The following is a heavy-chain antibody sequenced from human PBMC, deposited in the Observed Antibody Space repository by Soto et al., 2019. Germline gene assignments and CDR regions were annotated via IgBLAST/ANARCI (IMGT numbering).Heavy chain of an antibody. J-gene: IGHJ4*02. V-gene: IGHV3-23*01. D-gene: IGHD3-10*01. CDR3: SKGSAASGWLTHDY. Sequence: EVQFLESGGGLVQPGGSLRLSCSASGFTFSSYSMSWVRQAPGKGLEWVSDVSASGLTTNYADSVKGRFTVSRDTPKNTMYLQRNILRAEDTAVYYCSKGSAASGWLTHDYWGQGTLVTVSS. CDR2: VSASGLTT. CDR1: GFTFSSYS.